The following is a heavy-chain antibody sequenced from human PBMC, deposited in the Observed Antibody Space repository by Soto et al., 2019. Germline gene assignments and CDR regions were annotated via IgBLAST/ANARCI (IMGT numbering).Heavy chain of an antibody. J-gene: IGHJ4*02. CDR3: AKDKEGYSYGFDY. Sequence: QVQLVESGGGVVQPGRSLRLSCAASGFTFSSYGMHWVRQAPGKGLEWVAVISYDGSNKYYADSVKGRFTISRDNSKNTLYLQMNSLRAEDTAVYYCAKDKEGYSYGFDYWGQGTLVTVSS. CDR1: GFTFSSYG. CDR2: ISYDGSNK. D-gene: IGHD5-18*01. V-gene: IGHV3-30*18.